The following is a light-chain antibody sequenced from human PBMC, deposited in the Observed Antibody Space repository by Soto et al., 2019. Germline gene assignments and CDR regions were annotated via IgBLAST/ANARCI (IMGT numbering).Light chain of an antibody. CDR1: SSDVGGYNH. J-gene: IGLJ1*01. Sequence: QSVLTQPRSLSVSPGQSVTISCTGTSSDVGGYNHVSWYQQNPGEAPKVMIFDVSKRPSGVPDRFSGSKSDNTASLTISGLQAEDEADYYCCSYAGSSAYVFGAGTKVTVL. CDR2: DVS. V-gene: IGLV2-11*01. CDR3: CSYAGSSAYV.